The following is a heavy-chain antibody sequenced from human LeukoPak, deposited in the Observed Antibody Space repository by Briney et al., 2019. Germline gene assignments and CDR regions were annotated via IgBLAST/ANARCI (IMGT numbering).Heavy chain of an antibody. CDR3: ARGRGYSYTHFDY. CDR2: INPNSGGT. V-gene: IGHV1-2*02. D-gene: IGHD5-18*01. CDR1: GYSFTSFG. J-gene: IGHJ4*02. Sequence: GASVKVSCKASGYSFTSFGMNWVRQAPGQGLEWLGWINPNSGGTNYAQKFQGRVTMTRDTSISTAYMELSRLRSDDTAVYYCARGRGYSYTHFDYWGQGTLVTVSS.